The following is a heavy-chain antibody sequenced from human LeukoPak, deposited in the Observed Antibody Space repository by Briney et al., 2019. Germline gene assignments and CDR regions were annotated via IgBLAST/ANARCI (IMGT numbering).Heavy chain of an antibody. CDR1: GGSISSSY. CDR3: AREVGYCSGGSCYSYFDY. Sequence: PSETLSLTCTVSGGSISSSYWSWIRQPPGKGLEWIGYIYYSGSTNYNASLTNRVTISVDTSKNQFSLKLSSVTAADTAVYYCAREVGYCSGGSCYSYFDYWGQGTLVTVSS. D-gene: IGHD2-15*01. J-gene: IGHJ4*02. CDR2: IYYSGST. V-gene: IGHV4-59*01.